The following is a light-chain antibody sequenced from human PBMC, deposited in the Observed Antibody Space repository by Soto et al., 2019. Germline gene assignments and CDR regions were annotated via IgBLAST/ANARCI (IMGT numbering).Light chain of an antibody. CDR3: QQSYSTPFT. CDR1: QSISNY. V-gene: IGKV1-39*01. J-gene: IGKJ3*01. Sequence: DIQMTQSPSSLSASVGDSVTITCRASQSISNYLNWYQQKPGKAPKLLVYAATSLQSGVPSRISGCGSGTVFTFTISSLQPEDFATYYCQQSYSTPFTFGPGTKVDI. CDR2: AAT.